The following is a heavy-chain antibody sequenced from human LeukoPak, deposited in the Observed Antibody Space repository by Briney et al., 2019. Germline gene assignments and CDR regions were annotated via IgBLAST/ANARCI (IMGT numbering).Heavy chain of an antibody. J-gene: IGHJ4*02. CDR1: GGSISSSSYY. D-gene: IGHD2-15*01. V-gene: IGHV4-39*07. CDR3: ARDASYCSGGSCPFDY. Sequence: SETLSLTCTVSGGSISSSSYYWGWIRQPPGKGLEWIGSIYYSGSTYYNPSLKSRVTISVDTSKNQFSLKLSSVTAADTAVYYCARDASYCSGGSCPFDYWGQGTLVTVSS. CDR2: IYYSGST.